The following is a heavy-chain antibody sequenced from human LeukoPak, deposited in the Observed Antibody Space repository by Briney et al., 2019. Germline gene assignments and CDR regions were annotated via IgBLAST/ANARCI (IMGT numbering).Heavy chain of an antibody. CDR2: ILGKGSGGTT. Sequence: KAGGSLRLSCAVSGLTFSDVWMTWVRHAPGKGLERVGRILGKGSGGTTDYAAPVQGRFTISRDDSKDTLYLEMNSLKTEDTAVYYCSWIRGALGFDFMDVWGKGTTVTISS. J-gene: IGHJ6*03. V-gene: IGHV3-15*01. CDR1: GLTFSDVW. CDR3: SWIRGALGFDFMDV. D-gene: IGHD3-10*01.